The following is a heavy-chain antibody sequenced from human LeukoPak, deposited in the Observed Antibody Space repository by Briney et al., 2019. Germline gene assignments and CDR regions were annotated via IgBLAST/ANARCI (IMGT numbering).Heavy chain of an antibody. Sequence: ASVKVSCKASGDTFRSYGISWVRQAPGQGLEWVGWISGYNGNTNFAPDLKGRLTLTTDTSTSTACMELRSLKYDDTAVYYCARDPGSSSHFDYWGQGTLVTVSS. J-gene: IGHJ4*02. CDR2: ISGYNGNT. D-gene: IGHD6-6*01. V-gene: IGHV1-18*01. CDR1: GDTFRSYG. CDR3: ARDPGSSSHFDY.